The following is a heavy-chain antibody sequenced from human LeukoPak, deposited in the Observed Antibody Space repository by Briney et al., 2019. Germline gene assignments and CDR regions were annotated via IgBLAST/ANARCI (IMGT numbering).Heavy chain of an antibody. Sequence: SETLSLTCTVYGGSISSSSYYWGWIRQPPGKGLEWIGSIYYSGSTYYNPSLKSRVTISVDTSKNQFSLRLSSVTAADTAVYYCASSMAVAGTDYWGQGTLVTVSS. CDR2: IYYSGST. V-gene: IGHV4-39*01. CDR3: ASSMAVAGTDY. CDR1: GGSISSSSYY. D-gene: IGHD6-19*01. J-gene: IGHJ4*02.